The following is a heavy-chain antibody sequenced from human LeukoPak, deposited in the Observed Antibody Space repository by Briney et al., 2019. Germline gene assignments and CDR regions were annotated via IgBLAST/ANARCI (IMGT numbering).Heavy chain of an antibody. J-gene: IGHJ6*02. CDR1: GGSISSGGYY. V-gene: IGHV4-31*03. CDR3: ARHEISTRGYSYGYFSYYYYGMDV. Sequence: SETLSLTCTVSGGSISSGGYYWSWIRQHPGQGLEWIGYIYYSGSTYYNPSLKSRVTISVDTSKNQFSLKLSSVTAADTAVYYCARHEISTRGYSYGYFSYYYYGMDVWGQGTTVTVSS. D-gene: IGHD5-18*01. CDR2: IYYSGST.